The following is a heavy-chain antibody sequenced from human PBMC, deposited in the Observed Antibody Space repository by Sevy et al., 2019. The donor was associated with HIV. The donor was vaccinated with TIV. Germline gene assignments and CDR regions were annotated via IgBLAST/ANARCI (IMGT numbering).Heavy chain of an antibody. D-gene: IGHD3-3*01. CDR2: IVVGSGST. CDR3: AATTDTIFGVVLMNNWFDP. CDR1: AFTFSTSA. J-gene: IGHJ5*02. Sequence: ASLKVSCKASAFTFSTSAVQWVRQSRGQRLEWIGWIVVGSGSTNYAQKFQGRVTFTRDMSTNTAYMEMSSLRSDDTAVYYCAATTDTIFGVVLMNNWFDPWGQGTLVTVSS. V-gene: IGHV1-58*01.